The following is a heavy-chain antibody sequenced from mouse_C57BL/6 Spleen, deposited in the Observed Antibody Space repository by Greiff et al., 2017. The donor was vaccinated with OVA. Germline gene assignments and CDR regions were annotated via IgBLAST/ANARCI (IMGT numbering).Heavy chain of an antibody. CDR2: ISDGGSYT. CDR3: ARDPTGTSWYFDV. V-gene: IGHV5-4*01. CDR1: GFTFSSYA. Sequence: EVKLVESGGGLVKPGGSLKLSCAASGFTFSSYAMSWVRQTPEKRLEWVATISDGGSYTYYPDNVKGRFTISRDNAKNNLYLQMSHLKSEDTAMYYCARDPTGTSWYFDVWGTGTTVTVSS. J-gene: IGHJ1*03. D-gene: IGHD4-1*02.